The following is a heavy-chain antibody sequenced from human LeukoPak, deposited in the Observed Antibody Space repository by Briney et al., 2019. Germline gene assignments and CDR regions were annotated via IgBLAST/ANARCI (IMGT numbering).Heavy chain of an antibody. D-gene: IGHD3-3*01. J-gene: IGHJ4*02. V-gene: IGHV3-7*01. Sequence: PGGSLRLSCAASGFTFSSYWMSWVRQAPGKGLEWVANIKQDGSEKYYVDSVKGRFTISRDNAKNSLYLQMNSLRAEDTAVYYCARDATVYYDFWSGYTTNWGQGTLVTVSS. CDR1: GFTFSSYW. CDR3: ARDATVYYDFWSGYTTN. CDR2: IKQDGSEK.